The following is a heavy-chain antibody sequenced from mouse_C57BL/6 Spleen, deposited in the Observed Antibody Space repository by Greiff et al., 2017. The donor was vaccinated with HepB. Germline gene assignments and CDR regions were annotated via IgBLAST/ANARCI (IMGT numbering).Heavy chain of an antibody. Sequence: EVHLVESGGGLVKPGGSLKLSCAASGFTFSDYGMHWVRQAPEKGLEWVAYISSGSSTIYYADTVKGRFTIARDNAKNTLFLQMTSLRSEDTAMYYCARTGDYDEEGFDYWGQGTTLTVSS. J-gene: IGHJ2*01. CDR2: ISSGSSTI. CDR3: ARTGDYDEEGFDY. D-gene: IGHD2-4*01. CDR1: GFTFSDYG. V-gene: IGHV5-17*01.